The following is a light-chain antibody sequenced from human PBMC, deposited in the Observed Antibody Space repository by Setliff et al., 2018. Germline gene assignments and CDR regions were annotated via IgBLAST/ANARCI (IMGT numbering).Light chain of an antibody. CDR1: SRDVGNYNL. CDR3: AAWDDSLNGPV. J-gene: IGLJ2*01. Sequence: QSALTQPASVSGSPGQSITISCTGTSRDVGNYNLVSWFQQHPGKAPKLIIYDVTERPSGVSNRFSGSKSGTSASLAISGLQSEDEADYYCAAWDDSLNGPVFGGGTKGTVL. V-gene: IGLV2-14*02. CDR2: DVT.